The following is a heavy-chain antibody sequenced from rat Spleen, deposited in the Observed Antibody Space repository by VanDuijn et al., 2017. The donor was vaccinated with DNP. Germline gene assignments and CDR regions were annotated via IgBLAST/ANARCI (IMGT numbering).Heavy chain of an antibody. CDR1: GYTFSDYY. V-gene: IGHV5-22*01. Sequence: EVQLVETGGGLVQPGRSLKLSCAASGYTFSDYYMAWVRQAPTKGLELVAYIGSDDYAPYYGDSVKGRFTISRDNAKSTLYLQMNSLRSEDMATYYCIRWNSGHFDYWGQGVMVTVSS. J-gene: IGHJ2*01. D-gene: IGHD4-3*01. CDR2: IGSDDYAP. CDR3: IRWNSGHFDY.